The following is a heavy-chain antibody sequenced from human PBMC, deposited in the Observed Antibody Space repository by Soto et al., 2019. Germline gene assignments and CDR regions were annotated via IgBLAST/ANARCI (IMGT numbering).Heavy chain of an antibody. CDR3: AHRHFNKVAYFDY. J-gene: IGHJ4*02. CDR2: VYWNDDK. CDR1: GFSLNTNGVG. Sequence: QITLKESGPTLVKPTQTLTLTCTVSGFSLNTNGVGVGWIRQPPGKALEWLAIVYWNDDKRYSPSLESRLTIARDASRNQVVLTITNMDPVDTATYYCAHRHFNKVAYFDYWGQGTLVTVSS. V-gene: IGHV2-5*01.